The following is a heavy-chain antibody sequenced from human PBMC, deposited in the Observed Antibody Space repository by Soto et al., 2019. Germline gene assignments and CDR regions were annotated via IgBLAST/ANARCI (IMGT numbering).Heavy chain of an antibody. CDR3: ARAERGLGRLQLIDY. V-gene: IGHV3-11*06. CDR1: GFTFSDYY. CDR2: ISSSSSYT. Sequence: PGGSLRLSCAASGFTFSDYYMSWIRQAPGKGLEWVSYISSSSSYTNYADSVKGRFTISRDNAKNSLYLQMNSLRAEDTAVYYCARAERGLGRLQLIDYWGQGTLVTVSS. J-gene: IGHJ4*02. D-gene: IGHD5-12*01.